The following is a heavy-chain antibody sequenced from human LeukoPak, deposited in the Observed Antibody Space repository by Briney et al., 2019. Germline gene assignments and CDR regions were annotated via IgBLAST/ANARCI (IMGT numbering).Heavy chain of an antibody. CDR2: ISYDGSNK. J-gene: IGHJ4*02. CDR1: GFTFSSYG. CDR3: ARGSPITAYSSAWYFDS. Sequence: GRSLRLSCAASGFTFSSYGMHWVRQAPGKGLEWVAVISYDGSNKYYADSVKGRFTISRDNSKNSLYLQMNSLRDEDTAVYYCARGSPITAYSSAWYFDSWGQGTLVTVSS. D-gene: IGHD6-25*01. V-gene: IGHV3-30*03.